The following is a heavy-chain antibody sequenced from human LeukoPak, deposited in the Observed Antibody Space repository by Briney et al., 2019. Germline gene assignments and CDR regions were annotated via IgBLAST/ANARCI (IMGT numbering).Heavy chain of an antibody. CDR1: GGSIISSSYY. CDR2: IYYSGNT. J-gene: IGHJ4*02. V-gene: IGHV4-39*01. CDR3: ARCSIMMLYAWSHELFDS. Sequence: PSETLSLTCTVSGGSIISSSYYWGWIRQPPGRGLEWIGSIYYSGNTYYKPSLKSRVTISVDTSKNQFSLKLNSVTAADTAVYYCARCSIMMLYAWSHELFDSWGQGALVTVSS. D-gene: IGHD2-8*01.